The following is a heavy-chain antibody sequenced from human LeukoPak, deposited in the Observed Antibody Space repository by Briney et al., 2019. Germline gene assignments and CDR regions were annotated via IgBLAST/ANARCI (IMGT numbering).Heavy chain of an antibody. D-gene: IGHD3-3*01. CDR2: IIPIFGTA. V-gene: IGHV1-69*13. Sequence: ASVKVSCKASGGTFSSYAIGWVRQAPGQGLEWMGGIIPIFGTANYAQKFQGRVTITADESTSTAYMELSSLRSEDTAVYYCARGRHYDFWSGYYCDWFDPWGQGTLVTVSS. CDR1: GGTFSSYA. J-gene: IGHJ5*02. CDR3: ARGRHYDFWSGYYCDWFDP.